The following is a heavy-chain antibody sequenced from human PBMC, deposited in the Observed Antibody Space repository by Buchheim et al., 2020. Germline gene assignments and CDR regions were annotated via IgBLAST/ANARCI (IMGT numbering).Heavy chain of an antibody. CDR1: GGSISSSSYY. J-gene: IGHJ5*02. Sequence: QLQLLESGPGLVKPSETLSLTCTVSGGSISSSSYYWGWIRQPPGKGLEWIGSIYYSGSTYYNPSLKSRVTISVDTSKNQFSLKLSSVTAADTAVYYCARPKYSSSPGYWFDPWGQGTL. V-gene: IGHV4-39*01. CDR3: ARPKYSSSPGYWFDP. D-gene: IGHD6-13*01. CDR2: IYYSGST.